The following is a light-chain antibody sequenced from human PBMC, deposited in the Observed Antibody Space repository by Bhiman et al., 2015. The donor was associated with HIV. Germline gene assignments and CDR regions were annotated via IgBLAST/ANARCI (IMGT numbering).Light chain of an antibody. J-gene: IGLJ2*01. CDR1: TSNIGSQY. V-gene: IGLV1-47*01. CDR3: AAWDEVLGGVV. Sequence: SVLIQPPSASATPGQGVVISCSGSTSNIGSQYVYWFQQLPGTAPKLLIFRDSQRASGVPGRFSASKSGTSASLVISGLRFEDEGDYYCAAWDEVLGGVVFGGGTKLTVL. CDR2: RDS.